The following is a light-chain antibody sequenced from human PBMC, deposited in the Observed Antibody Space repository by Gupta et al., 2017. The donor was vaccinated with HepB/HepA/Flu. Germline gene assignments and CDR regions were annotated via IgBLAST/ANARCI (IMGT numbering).Light chain of an antibody. Sequence: SSALPPPPPVSVSPGQTASITCSGAKLGDKYACWDQQKPVQSPVLVIYQDSKRPSGIPERFSGSNSGNTATLSISGTQAMDEAGYYWHACDSISVVFGGGTKLTVL. CDR2: QDS. CDR3: HACDSISVV. J-gene: IGLJ2*01. V-gene: IGLV3-1*01. CDR1: KLGDKY.